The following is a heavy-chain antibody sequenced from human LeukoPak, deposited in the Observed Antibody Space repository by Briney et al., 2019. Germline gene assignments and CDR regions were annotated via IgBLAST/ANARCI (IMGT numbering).Heavy chain of an antibody. D-gene: IGHD1-26*01. V-gene: IGHV3-23*01. Sequence: GGSLRLSCAASGFTFSSYAMSWVRQAPGKGLEWVSAISGSGGSTYYADSVKGRFTISRDNSKNTLYLQMNSLRAEDTAVYYCAKEPLWGSYYTYYFDYWGQGTLVTVSS. CDR1: GFTFSSYA. CDR2: ISGSGGST. CDR3: AKEPLWGSYYTYYFDY. J-gene: IGHJ4*02.